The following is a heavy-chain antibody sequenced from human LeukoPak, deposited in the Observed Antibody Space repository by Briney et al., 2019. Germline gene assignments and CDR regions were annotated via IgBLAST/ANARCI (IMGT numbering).Heavy chain of an antibody. V-gene: IGHV3-23*01. CDR3: ASRSGIAVAGAFES. J-gene: IGHJ4*02. CDR2: ISGSGDST. CDR1: GLTFSNYA. Sequence: PGGSLRLSCAPSGLTFSNYAMRWVRQAPGKGLEWVSRISGSGDSTYYADSVKGRFTICRDNSKNTPYLQMNSLSAEDTAVYYCASRSGIAVAGAFESWGQGTLVTVSS. D-gene: IGHD6-19*01.